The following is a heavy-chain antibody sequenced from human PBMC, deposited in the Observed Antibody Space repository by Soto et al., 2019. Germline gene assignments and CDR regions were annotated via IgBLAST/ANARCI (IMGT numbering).Heavy chain of an antibody. Sequence: QVQLVESGGGVVQPGRSLRLSCAASGFTFSSYAMHWVRQAPGKGLEWVAVISYDGSNKYYADSVKGRFTISRDNSKNTLYLQMNSLRAEDTAVYYCARDQGGLYSSSSVLNPPRYCYYGMDVWGQGTTVTVSS. CDR2: ISYDGSNK. V-gene: IGHV3-30-3*01. D-gene: IGHD6-6*01. J-gene: IGHJ6*02. CDR1: GFTFSSYA. CDR3: ARDQGGLYSSSSVLNPPRYCYYGMDV.